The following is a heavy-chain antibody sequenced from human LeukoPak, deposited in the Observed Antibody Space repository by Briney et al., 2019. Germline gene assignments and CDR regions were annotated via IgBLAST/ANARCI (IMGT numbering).Heavy chain of an antibody. CDR3: ARDFSNTSGFKVVVDY. D-gene: IGHD3-22*01. CDR2: ISAYNGDT. V-gene: IGHV1-18*01. J-gene: IGHJ4*02. Sequence: ASVKVSCKASGYTFTNYGISWVRQAPGQGLEWMGWISAYNGDTKYSQKLQGRVTMTTDSSTSTAYMELRSLTSDDAAVYYCARDFSNTSGFKVVVDYWGQGTLVTVSS. CDR1: GYTFTNYG.